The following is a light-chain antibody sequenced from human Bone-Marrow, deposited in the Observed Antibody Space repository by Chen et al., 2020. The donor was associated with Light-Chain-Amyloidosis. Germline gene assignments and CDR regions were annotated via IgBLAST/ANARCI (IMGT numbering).Light chain of an antibody. Sequence: EIVLTQSPGTLSLSPGEGANLSCRASQTISSNYLTWYQQKFGQAPRLLIYGSSSRATGIPDRCTGSEAGTDITLTINRLEPGDFAMYYCQQYGTSPLTSGGGTKVEIK. CDR1: QTISSNY. J-gene: IGKJ4*01. CDR3: QQYGTSPLT. CDR2: GSS. V-gene: IGKV3-20*01.